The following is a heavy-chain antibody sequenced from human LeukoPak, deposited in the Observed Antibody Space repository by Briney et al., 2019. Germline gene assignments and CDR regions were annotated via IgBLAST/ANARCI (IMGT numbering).Heavy chain of an antibody. D-gene: IGHD6-19*01. CDR2: IRYDGSNK. Sequence: GGSLRPSCAASGFTFSSYGMHWVRQAPGKGLEWVAFIRYDGSNKYYADSVKGRFTISRDNSKNTLYLQMNSLRAKDTAVYYCAKDRRGGLGVSSGWYYFDYWGQGTLVTVSP. CDR3: AKDRRGGLGVSSGWYYFDY. V-gene: IGHV3-30*02. J-gene: IGHJ4*02. CDR1: GFTFSSYG.